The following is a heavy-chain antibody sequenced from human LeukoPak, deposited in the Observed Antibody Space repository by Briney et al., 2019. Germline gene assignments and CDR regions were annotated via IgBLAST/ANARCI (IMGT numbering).Heavy chain of an antibody. CDR3: ARGYSHNSGGWLDP. CDR2: LTDSGDAT. V-gene: IGHV3-23*01. CDR1: GFTFSHYA. J-gene: IGHJ5*02. Sequence: GGSLRLSCAVSGFTFSHYAMSWVRQATGTGLEWVGSLTDSGDATYYADSVKGRLTISRDNSNSTLSLHISGLRDEDTAVYYCARGYSHNSGGWLDPWGQGTLVTVSS. D-gene: IGHD5-12*01.